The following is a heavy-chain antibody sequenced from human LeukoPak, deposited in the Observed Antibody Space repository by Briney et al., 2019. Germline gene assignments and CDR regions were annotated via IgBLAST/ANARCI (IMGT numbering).Heavy chain of an antibody. CDR3: ARAGDIVRYYYYMDV. CDR2: IYSGGST. J-gene: IGHJ6*03. D-gene: IGHD2-8*01. CDR1: GFTVSSNY. V-gene: IGHV3-53*01. Sequence: GGSLRLSCAASGFTVSSNYMSWVRQAPGKGLEWVSVIYSGGSTYYADPVKGRFTISRDNSKNTLYLQMNSLRAEDTAVYYRARAGDIVRYYYYMDVWGKGTTVTVSS.